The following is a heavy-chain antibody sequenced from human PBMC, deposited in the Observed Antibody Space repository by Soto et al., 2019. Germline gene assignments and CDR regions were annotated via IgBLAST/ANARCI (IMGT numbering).Heavy chain of an antibody. D-gene: IGHD2-2*01. Sequence: SETLSLTCAVYGGSISSNKWWSWVRQPPGKGLEWIGEIYHSGSTNYNPSLKGRVTISLDKSKNQFSLKLTSVTTADSAVYYCARDDHIVVVPTSLGAMDVWGQGTTVTVSS. CDR3: ARDDHIVVVPTSLGAMDV. V-gene: IGHV4-4*02. CDR2: IYHSGST. CDR1: GGSISSNKW. J-gene: IGHJ6*02.